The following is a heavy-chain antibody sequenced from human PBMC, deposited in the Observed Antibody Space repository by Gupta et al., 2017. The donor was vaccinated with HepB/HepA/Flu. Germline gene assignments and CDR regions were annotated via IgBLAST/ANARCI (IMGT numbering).Heavy chain of an antibody. D-gene: IGHD6-19*01. J-gene: IGHJ6*03. V-gene: IGHV4-39*01. CDR1: GGSISSSSYY. CDR2: IYYSGST. Sequence: QLQLQESGPGLVKPSETLSLTCTVSGGSISSSSYYWGWIRQPPGKGLGWIGSIYYSGSTYYNPSLKSRVTISVDTSKNQFSLKLSSVTAADTAVYYCARLQIGRIAVDPHMDVWGKGTTVTGSS. CDR3: ARLQIGRIAVDPHMDV.